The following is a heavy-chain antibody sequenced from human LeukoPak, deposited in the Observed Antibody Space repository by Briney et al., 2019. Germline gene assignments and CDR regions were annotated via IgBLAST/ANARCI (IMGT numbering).Heavy chain of an antibody. CDR2: ISYDGSNK. Sequence: PGGSLRLSCAASGFTFSSYAMHWVRQAPGKGLEWVAVISYDGSNKYYADSVKGRFTISRDNSKNSLYLQMNSLRAEDTAVYYCARVPPGSGSYPFDYWGQGTLVTVSS. CDR3: ARVPPGSGSYPFDY. CDR1: GFTFSSYA. V-gene: IGHV3-30-3*01. J-gene: IGHJ4*02. D-gene: IGHD1-26*01.